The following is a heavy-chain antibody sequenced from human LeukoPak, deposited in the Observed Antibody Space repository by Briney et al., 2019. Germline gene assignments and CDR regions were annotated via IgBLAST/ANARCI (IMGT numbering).Heavy chain of an antibody. CDR3: AGGVDFDFWSAYLAY. D-gene: IGHD3-3*01. Sequence: NPSETLSLTCTVSGDSISNGNYYWTWIRQPAGKGLEWIGRIYTRGSTQYNPSLESRVTMSLDVSENQFSLKINSVTAADTAVYYCAGGVDFDFWSAYLAYWGQGSLVTVSS. V-gene: IGHV4-61*02. CDR2: IYTRGST. J-gene: IGHJ4*02. CDR1: GDSISNGNYY.